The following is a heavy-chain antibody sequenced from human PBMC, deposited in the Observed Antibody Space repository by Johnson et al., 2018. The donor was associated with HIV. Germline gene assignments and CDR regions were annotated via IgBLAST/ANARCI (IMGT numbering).Heavy chain of an antibody. V-gene: IGHV3-30*18. J-gene: IGHJ3*02. CDR1: GFTFSSYG. D-gene: IGHD1-26*01. CDR2: ISYDGGNK. Sequence: QVQLVESGGGLVQPGGTLRLSCVVSGFTFSSYGMHWVRQAPGKGLEWVAVISYDGGNKYYADSVKGRFTISRDNSKNTLYLQMNSLRAEDTAVYYCAKWSIVGATFSDAFDIWGQGTMVTVSS. CDR3: AKWSIVGATFSDAFDI.